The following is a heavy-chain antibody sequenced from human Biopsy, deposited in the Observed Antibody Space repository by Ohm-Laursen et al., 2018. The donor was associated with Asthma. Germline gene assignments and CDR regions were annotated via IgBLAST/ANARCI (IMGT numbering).Heavy chain of an antibody. Sequence: SLRLSCAASGFNFGNYAMAWVRQAPGKGLEWVSTISGSSIIIHYGGSVKGRFTISRDNSKNTMYLVMNSLKPEDTAVYYCARDEGFSMASGSWFDPWGQGTLVTVSS. J-gene: IGHJ5*02. V-gene: IGHV3-23*01. CDR3: ARDEGFSMASGSWFDP. CDR2: ISGSSIII. CDR1: GFNFGNYA. D-gene: IGHD2/OR15-2a*01.